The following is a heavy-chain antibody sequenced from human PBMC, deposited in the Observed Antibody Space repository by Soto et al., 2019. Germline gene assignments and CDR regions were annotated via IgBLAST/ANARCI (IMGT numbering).Heavy chain of an antibody. CDR2: IYPGDSDT. CDR1: GYSFTSYW. D-gene: IGHD6-6*01. V-gene: IGHV5-51*01. J-gene: IGHJ6*02. CDR3: ARQGAARPDQIYQNYYYYYGMDV. Sequence: PGESLKISCKGSGYSFTSYWIGWVRQMPGKGLEWMGIIYPGDSDTRYSPSFQGQVTISADKSISTAYLQWSSLKASDTAMYYCARQGAARPDQIYQNYYYYYGMDVWGQGTTVTVSS.